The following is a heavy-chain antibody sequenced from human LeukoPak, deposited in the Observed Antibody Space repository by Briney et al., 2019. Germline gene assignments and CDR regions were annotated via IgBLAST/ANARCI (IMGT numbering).Heavy chain of an antibody. V-gene: IGHV4-59*01. D-gene: IGHD3-22*01. Sequence: SETLSLTCTVSGGSISSYYWSWIRQPPGKGLEWIGYIYYSGSTNYNPSLKSRVTISVDTSKNQFSLKLSSVTAADTAVYYCARGAPYYYDSSGYYWGSYYYYYYYMDVWGKGTTVTVSS. CDR1: GGSISSYY. J-gene: IGHJ6*03. CDR2: IYYSGST. CDR3: ARGAPYYYDSSGYYWGSYYYYYYYMDV.